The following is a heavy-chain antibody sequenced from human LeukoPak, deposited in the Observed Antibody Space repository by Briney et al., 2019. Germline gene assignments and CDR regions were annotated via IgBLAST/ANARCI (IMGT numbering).Heavy chain of an antibody. Sequence: SVKVSCKTSGGTFSGYAISWVRQAPGQGLEWMGRIIPIFGTANYAQKFQGRVTITTDESTSTAYMELSSLRSEDTAVYYCARAVLVSGYPQNFDYWGQGTLVTVSS. CDR1: GGTFSGYA. CDR3: ARAVLVSGYPQNFDY. CDR2: IIPIFGTA. D-gene: IGHD3-3*01. V-gene: IGHV1-69*05. J-gene: IGHJ4*02.